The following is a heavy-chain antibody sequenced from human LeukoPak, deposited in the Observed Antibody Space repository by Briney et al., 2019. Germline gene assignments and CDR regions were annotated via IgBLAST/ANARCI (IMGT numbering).Heavy chain of an antibody. V-gene: IGHV3-74*01. CDR3: ARLLYYYDSSGYYLDAFDI. D-gene: IGHD3-22*01. CDR2: INSDGSST. J-gene: IGHJ3*02. CDR1: GFTFSSYA. Sequence: GGSLRLSCAASGFTFSSYAMHWVRQAPGKGLVWVSRINSDGSSTSYADSVKGRFTISRDNAKNTLYLQMNSLRAEDTAVYYCARLLYYYDSSGYYLDAFDIWGQGTMVTVSS.